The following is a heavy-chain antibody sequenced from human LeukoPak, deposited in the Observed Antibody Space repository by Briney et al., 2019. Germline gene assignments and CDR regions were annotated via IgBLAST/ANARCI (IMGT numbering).Heavy chain of an antibody. CDR3: ARCGLGSTSCSFDY. J-gene: IGHJ4*02. Sequence: GASVKVSCKSSGYTLTTYFIHWVRQAPGQGLEWMGIINPNGGSTSYPQKFQGRVTMTRDTSTNTVYMELSRLKSEDTAVYYCARCGLGSTSCSFDYWGQGTLVTVSS. V-gene: IGHV1-46*01. CDR2: INPNGGST. D-gene: IGHD2-2*01. CDR1: GYTLTTYF.